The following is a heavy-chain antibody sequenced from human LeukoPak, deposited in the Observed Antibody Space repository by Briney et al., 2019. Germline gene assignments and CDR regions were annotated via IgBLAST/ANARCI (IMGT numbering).Heavy chain of an antibody. Sequence: ASVKVSCKASGYTFTSYGISWVRQAPGQGLEWMGWINPNSGGTNYAQKFQGRVTMTRDTSISTAYMELSRLRSDDTAVYYCASVIAVAGTGFDYWGQGTLVTVSS. D-gene: IGHD6-19*01. CDR1: GYTFTSYG. J-gene: IGHJ4*02. CDR3: ASVIAVAGTGFDY. CDR2: INPNSGGT. V-gene: IGHV1-2*02.